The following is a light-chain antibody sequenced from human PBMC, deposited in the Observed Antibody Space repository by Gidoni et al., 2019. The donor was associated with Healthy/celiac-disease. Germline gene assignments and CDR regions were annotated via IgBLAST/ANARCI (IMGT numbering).Light chain of an antibody. CDR2: AAS. CDR1: QSISSY. CDR3: QQSYSTPWT. Sequence: DIQMTQSPSSLSASVGDRVTITCRASQSISSYLNWYQQKPGQAPKLLIYAASSLQSGVPSRFSGSGSGTDFTLTISSLQPEDFATYYCQQSYSTPWTFXXXTKLEIK. J-gene: IGKJ2*02. V-gene: IGKV1-39*01.